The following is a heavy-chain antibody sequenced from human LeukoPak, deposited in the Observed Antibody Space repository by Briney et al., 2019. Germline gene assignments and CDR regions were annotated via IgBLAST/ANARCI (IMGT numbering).Heavy chain of an antibody. CDR1: GGSISSGDYY. CDR2: IYYSGST. V-gene: IGHV4-30-4*01. D-gene: IGHD3-10*01. Sequence: PSQTLSLTCTVSGGSISSGDYYWSWIRQPSGKGLEWIGYIYYSGSTYYNPSLKSRVTISVDTSKNQFSLKLSSVTAADTAVYYCARVPTGIATMVRGVIIEDWGQGTLVTVSS. CDR3: ARVPTGIATMVRGVIIED. J-gene: IGHJ4*02.